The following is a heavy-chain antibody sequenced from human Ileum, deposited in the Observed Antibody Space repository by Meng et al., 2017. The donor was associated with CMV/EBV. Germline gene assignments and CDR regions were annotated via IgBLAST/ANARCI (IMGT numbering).Heavy chain of an antibody. Sequence: ASVKVSCKASGYTFSTYYIHWVRQAPGQGLEWLGIINPSGGSTSYAQKFQGRVTMTWDKSTTTVYMELSSLRSEDTAVYYCARDPSHWKTLLLDYWGQGIL. D-gene: IGHD1-1*01. CDR2: INPSGGST. J-gene: IGHJ4*02. V-gene: IGHV1-46*01. CDR1: GYTFSTYY. CDR3: ARDPSHWKTLLLDY.